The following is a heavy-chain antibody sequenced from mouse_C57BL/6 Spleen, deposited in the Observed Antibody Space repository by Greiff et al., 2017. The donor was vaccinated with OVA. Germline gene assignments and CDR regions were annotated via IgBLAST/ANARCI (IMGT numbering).Heavy chain of an antibody. J-gene: IGHJ2*01. V-gene: IGHV5-4*01. CDR1: GFTFSSYA. Sequence: EVKVVESGGGLVKPGGSLKLSCAASGFTFSSYAMSWVRQTPEKRLEWVATISDGGSYTYYPDNVKGRFTISRDNAKNNLYLQMSHLKSEDTAMYYCAREAPYGYVDYWGQGTTLTVSS. CDR2: ISDGGSYT. D-gene: IGHD2-2*01. CDR3: AREAPYGYVDY.